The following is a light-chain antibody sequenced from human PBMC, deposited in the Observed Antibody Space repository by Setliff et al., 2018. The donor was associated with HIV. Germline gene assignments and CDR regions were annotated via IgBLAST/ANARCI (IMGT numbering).Light chain of an antibody. CDR3: GTWDSSLSDVV. CDR1: SSNIGNNY. V-gene: IGLV1-51*01. CDR2: DNN. Sequence: QSVLTQPPSVPAAPGQKVTISCSGSSSNIGNNYVSWYQQLPGTAPKLLIYDNNKRPSGIPDRFSGSKSGTSATLGITGLQTGDEADYYCGTWDSSLSDVVFGGGTKVTVL. J-gene: IGLJ2*01.